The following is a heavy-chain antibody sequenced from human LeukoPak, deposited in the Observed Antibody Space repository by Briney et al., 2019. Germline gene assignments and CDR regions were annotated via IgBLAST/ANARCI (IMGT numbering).Heavy chain of an antibody. Sequence: PSETLSLTCAVYGGSFSGYYWSWIRQPPGKGLEWVGEINHSGSTNYNPSLKSRVTISVDTSRNQFSLKLSSVTAADTAVYYCARDGSSGPPQTWGQGTLVTVSS. CDR2: INHSGST. CDR3: ARDGSSGPPQT. D-gene: IGHD3-22*01. V-gene: IGHV4-34*01. J-gene: IGHJ4*02. CDR1: GGSFSGYY.